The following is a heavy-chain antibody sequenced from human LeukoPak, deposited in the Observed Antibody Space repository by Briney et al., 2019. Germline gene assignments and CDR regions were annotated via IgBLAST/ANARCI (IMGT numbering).Heavy chain of an antibody. V-gene: IGHV4-30-4*01. CDR2: IYYSGST. D-gene: IGHD5-12*01. CDR3: ASQGSGYEAR. Sequence: SETXSLTCTVSGGSISSGDYYWSWIRQPPGKGLEWIGYIYYSGSTYYSPSLKSRVTISVDTSKNQFSLKLSSVTAADTAVYYCASQGSGYEARWGQGTLVTVSS. J-gene: IGHJ4*02. CDR1: GGSISSGDYY.